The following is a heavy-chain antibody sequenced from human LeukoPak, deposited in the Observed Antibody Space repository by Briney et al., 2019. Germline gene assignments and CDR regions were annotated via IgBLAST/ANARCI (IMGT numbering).Heavy chain of an antibody. D-gene: IGHD6-13*01. V-gene: IGHV3-7*01. Sequence: GGSLRLSCAASGFTFSSYSMNWVRQAPGKGLEWVANIKQDGSEKYYVDSVKGRFTISRDNAKNSLYLQMNSLRAEDTAVYYCARRIRTGYSSSWYSRYYYYYMGVWGKGTTVTVSS. CDR3: ARRIRTGYSSSWYSRYYYYYMGV. CDR1: GFTFSSYS. CDR2: IKQDGSEK. J-gene: IGHJ6*03.